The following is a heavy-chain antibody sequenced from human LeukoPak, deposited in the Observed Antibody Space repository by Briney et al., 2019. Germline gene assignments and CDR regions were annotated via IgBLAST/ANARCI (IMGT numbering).Heavy chain of an antibody. CDR3: ARDSGYNHGPLDS. V-gene: IGHV4-31*03. Sequence: SETLSLTCTVSGGSISSGDYCWGWIRQHPGKGLEWIGFIYYSGSTYYNPSLKSRVTISVDTSKNQFSLKLSSVTAADTAVYYCARDSGYNHGPLDSWGQGTLVTVSS. CDR1: GGSISSGDYC. J-gene: IGHJ4*02. D-gene: IGHD5-18*01. CDR2: IYYSGST.